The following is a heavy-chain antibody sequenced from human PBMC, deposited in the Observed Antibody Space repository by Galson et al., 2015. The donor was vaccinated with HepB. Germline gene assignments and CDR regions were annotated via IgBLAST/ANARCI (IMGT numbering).Heavy chain of an antibody. CDR1: GFTFTSSA. Sequence: SLRLSCAASGFTFTSSAMHWVRQAPGKGLEWVAVISCDGSNKYYADFVKGRFTLSRDNSKNTLYLQMTSLRVEDTAVYYCVRGYDYGYYVRAFDIWGQGTMVTVSS. D-gene: IGHD3-10*02. CDR3: VRGYDYGYYVRAFDI. J-gene: IGHJ3*02. CDR2: ISCDGSNK. V-gene: IGHV3-30*04.